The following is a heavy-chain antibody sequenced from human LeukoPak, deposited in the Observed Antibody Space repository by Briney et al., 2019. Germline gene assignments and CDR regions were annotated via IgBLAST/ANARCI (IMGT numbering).Heavy chain of an antibody. Sequence: EASVKVSCKASGGTFSSYAISWVRQAPGQGLEWMGGIIPIFGTANYAQKFQGRVTITADESTSTAYMELSSLRSGDTAVYYCARGGLPRSDIVVVPADLLNWGQGTLVTVSS. CDR1: GGTFSSYA. J-gene: IGHJ4*02. D-gene: IGHD2-2*01. V-gene: IGHV1-69*01. CDR2: IIPIFGTA. CDR3: ARGGLPRSDIVVVPADLLN.